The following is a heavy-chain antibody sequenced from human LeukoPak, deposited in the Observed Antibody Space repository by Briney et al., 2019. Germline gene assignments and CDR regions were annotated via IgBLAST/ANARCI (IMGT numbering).Heavy chain of an antibody. CDR2: IYPGDSDT. CDR3: ARPRATADDAFDI. V-gene: IGHV5-51*01. Sequence: GESLKISCKCSGYIFTSYGIGWLRQMPGKGLEWMGIIYPGDSDTRYSPSFQGQVTISADKSISTAYLQWSSLKASDTAMYYCARPRATADDAFDIWGQGTMVTVSS. CDR1: GYIFTSYG. D-gene: IGHD5-12*01. J-gene: IGHJ3*02.